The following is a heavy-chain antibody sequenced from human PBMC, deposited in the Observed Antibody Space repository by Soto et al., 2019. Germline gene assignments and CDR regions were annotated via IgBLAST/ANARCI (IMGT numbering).Heavy chain of an antibody. CDR2: IYYSGST. D-gene: IGHD1-26*01. CDR3: ERVLFGRLGWLDS. CDR1: GGSIRSRGNY. Sequence: PSETLSLTCAVSGGSIRSRGNYWSWIRQHPGKGLEWIGYIYYSGSTHYNPSLKSRVTISVDTSKNQFSLKLSSVTAADTAVYYCERVLFGRLGWLDSWGQGTLVTVSS. J-gene: IGHJ5*01. V-gene: IGHV4-31*11.